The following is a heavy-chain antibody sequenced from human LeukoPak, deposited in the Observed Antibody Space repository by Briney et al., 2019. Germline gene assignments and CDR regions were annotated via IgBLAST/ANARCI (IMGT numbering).Heavy chain of an antibody. CDR3: ARDRELLMSGTFDI. CDR1: GFTFSSYS. Sequence: GGSLRLSCAASGFTFSSYSMNWVRQAPGKGLEWVSSISSSSSYIYYADSVKGRFTISRDNAKNSLYLQMNSLRAEDTAVYYCARDRELLMSGTFDIWGQGTMVTVSS. V-gene: IGHV3-21*01. CDR2: ISSSSSYI. D-gene: IGHD2-15*01. J-gene: IGHJ3*02.